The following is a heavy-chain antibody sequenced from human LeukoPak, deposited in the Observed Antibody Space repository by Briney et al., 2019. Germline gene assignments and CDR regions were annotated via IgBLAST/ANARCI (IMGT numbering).Heavy chain of an antibody. CDR2: IRYDGSNK. J-gene: IGHJ5*02. V-gene: IGHV3-30*02. CDR1: GFTFSSYG. Sequence: GGSLRLSCAASGFTFSSYGMHWVRQAPGKGLEWAAFIRYDGSNKYYADSVKGRFTISRDNSKNTLYLQMNSLRAEDTAVYYCAREGGAMIVVVSLDPWGQGTLVTVSS. D-gene: IGHD3-22*01. CDR3: AREGGAMIVVVSLDP.